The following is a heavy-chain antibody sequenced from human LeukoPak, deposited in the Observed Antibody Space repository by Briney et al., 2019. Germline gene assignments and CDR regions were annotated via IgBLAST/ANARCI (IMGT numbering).Heavy chain of an antibody. CDR3: ARDLWYSSGWYHYYYYYMDV. D-gene: IGHD6-19*01. CDR1: GFTFSSYW. Sequence: GGSLRPSCAASGFTFSSYWMSWVRQAPGKGLEWVANIKQDGSEKYYVDSVKGRFTISRDNAKNSLYLQMNSLRAEDTAVYYCARDLWYSSGWYHYYYYYMDVWGKGTTVTVSS. V-gene: IGHV3-7*01. J-gene: IGHJ6*03. CDR2: IKQDGSEK.